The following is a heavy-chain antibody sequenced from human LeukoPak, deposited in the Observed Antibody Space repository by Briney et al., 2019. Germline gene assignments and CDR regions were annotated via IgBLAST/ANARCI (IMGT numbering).Heavy chain of an antibody. D-gene: IGHD6-13*01. CDR3: ARVGSSSWYGKYWFDP. CDR2: INPNSGGT. CDR1: GYTFTGYY. Sequence: GASVKVSCKASGYTFTGYYMHWVRQAPGQGLEWMGWINPNSGGTNYAQKFQGRVTMTRDTSISTAYMELSRLRSDDTAVYYCARVGSSSWYGKYWFDPWGQGTLVTVSS. V-gene: IGHV1-2*02. J-gene: IGHJ5*02.